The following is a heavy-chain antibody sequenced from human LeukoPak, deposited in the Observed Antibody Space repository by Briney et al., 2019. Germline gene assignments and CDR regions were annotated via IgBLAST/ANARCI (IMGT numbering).Heavy chain of an antibody. CDR2: IKQDGSES. CDR1: GFIFSNYW. Sequence: PGGSLRLSCAGSGFIFSNYWMSWVRQAPGKGLEWVANIKQDGSESYYVDSVKGRFTISRDNAKASLHLQMVSLRAEDTAVYYCAKSSIAATYSRDVWGQGTTVTVSS. J-gene: IGHJ6*02. V-gene: IGHV3-7*01. D-gene: IGHD6-13*01. CDR3: AKSSIAATYSRDV.